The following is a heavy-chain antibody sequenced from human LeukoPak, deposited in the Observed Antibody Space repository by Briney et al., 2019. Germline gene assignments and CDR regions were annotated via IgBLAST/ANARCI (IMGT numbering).Heavy chain of an antibody. CDR2: MNPNSGNT. CDR3: ARVAAAGTLYRKDFDY. D-gene: IGHD6-13*01. V-gene: IGHV1-8*03. J-gene: IGHJ4*02. CDR1: GYIFTSYD. Sequence: ASVKVSCKASGYIFTSYDINWVRQATGQGLEWMGWMNPNSGNTGYAQKFQGRVTITRNTSISTAYMELSSLRSEDTAVYYCARVAAAGTLYRKDFDYWGQGTLVTVSS.